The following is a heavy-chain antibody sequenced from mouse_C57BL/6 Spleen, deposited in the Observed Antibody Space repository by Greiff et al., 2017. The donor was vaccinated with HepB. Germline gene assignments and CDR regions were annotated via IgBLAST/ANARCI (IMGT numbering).Heavy chain of an antibody. J-gene: IGHJ4*01. CDR1: GYTFTSYW. D-gene: IGHD3-3*01. CDR3: ARWGGRRYAMDY. Sequence: VQLKQPGAELVKPGASVKMSCKASGYTFTSYWITWVKQRPGQGLEWIGDIYPGSGSTNYNEKFKSKATLTVDTSSSTAYMQLSSLTSEDSAVYYCARWGGRRYAMDYWGQGTSVTVSS. CDR2: IYPGSGST. V-gene: IGHV1-55*01.